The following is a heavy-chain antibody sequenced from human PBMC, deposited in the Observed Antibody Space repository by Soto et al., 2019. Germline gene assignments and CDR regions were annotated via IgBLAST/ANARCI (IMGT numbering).Heavy chain of an antibody. CDR2: IYSGGST. V-gene: IGHV3-66*01. CDR1: GFTVSSNY. Sequence: GGSLRLSCAASGFTVSSNYMSWVRQAPGKGLEWVSVIYSGGSTYYADSVKGRFTISRDNSKNTLYLQMNSLRAEDTAVYYCARVPSVFWSGYSASSPPDNWGQGTLVTVSS. CDR3: ARVPSVFWSGYSASSPPDN. D-gene: IGHD3-3*01. J-gene: IGHJ4*02.